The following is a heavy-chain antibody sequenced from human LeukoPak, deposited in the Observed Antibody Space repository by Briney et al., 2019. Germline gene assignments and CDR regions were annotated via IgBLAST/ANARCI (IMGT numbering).Heavy chain of an antibody. V-gene: IGHV4-34*01. D-gene: IGHD1-7*01. Sequence: SETLSLTCAVYGGSFSGYYWSWILQPPGKGLEWIGEINHSGGTNYNPSLKSRVTISVDKSKNQFSLKLSSVTAADTAVYYCAREVNYRGSLHMDVWGKGTTVTVSS. CDR2: INHSGGT. CDR1: GGSFSGYY. J-gene: IGHJ6*03. CDR3: AREVNYRGSLHMDV.